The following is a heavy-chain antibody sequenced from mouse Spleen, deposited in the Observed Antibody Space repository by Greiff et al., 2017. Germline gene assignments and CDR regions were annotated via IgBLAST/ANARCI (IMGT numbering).Heavy chain of an antibody. Sequence: QVQLQQSGAELVRPGASVTPSCKASGYTFTDYEMHWVKQTPVHGLEWIGAIDPETGGTAYNQKFKGKAILTADKSSSTAYMELRSLTSEDSAVYYCTRSGTGAMDYWGQGTSVTVSS. V-gene: IGHV1-15*01. CDR1: GYTFTDYE. CDR3: TRSGTGAMDY. CDR2: IDPETGGT. J-gene: IGHJ4*01. D-gene: IGHD4-1*01.